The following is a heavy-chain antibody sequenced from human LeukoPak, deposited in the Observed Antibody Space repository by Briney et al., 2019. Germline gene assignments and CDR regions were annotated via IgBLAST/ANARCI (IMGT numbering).Heavy chain of an antibody. Sequence: PGGSLRLSCAVSGFTFSSYAMSWVRQAPGKGLEWVSAISGSGGSTYYADSVKGRFTISRDNSKNTLYLQMNSLRAEDTAVYYCAKEKIVVVIRYWFDPWGQGTLVTVSS. J-gene: IGHJ5*02. CDR1: GFTFSSYA. CDR2: ISGSGGST. CDR3: AKEKIVVVIRYWFDP. D-gene: IGHD3-22*01. V-gene: IGHV3-23*01.